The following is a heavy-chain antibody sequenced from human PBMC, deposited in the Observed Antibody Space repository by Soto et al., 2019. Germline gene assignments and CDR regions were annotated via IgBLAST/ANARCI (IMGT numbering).Heavy chain of an antibody. Sequence: EVQLAESGGGLVQPGGSLRLSCAASGFTFSIYDIHWVRQATGRGLEWVSAIGPSGDSYYAGSVKGRFTISRDNAKNSLYLQMNSLRAGDSAVYYCAREGAMLGAFDIWGQGTMVTVSS. J-gene: IGHJ3*02. CDR2: IGPSGDS. D-gene: IGHD3-10*02. CDR3: AREGAMLGAFDI. V-gene: IGHV3-13*01. CDR1: GFTFSIYD.